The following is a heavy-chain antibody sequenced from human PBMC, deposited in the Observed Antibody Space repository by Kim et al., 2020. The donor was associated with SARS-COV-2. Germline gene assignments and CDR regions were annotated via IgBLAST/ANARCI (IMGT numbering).Heavy chain of an antibody. J-gene: IGHJ5*02. V-gene: IGHV4-39*01. CDR1: DGSISGTSFF. Sequence: SETLSLTCTVSDGSISGTSFFWGWIRQPPGKGLEWIGSIYYSANTYLKPSYTPSLKGRVTLFVDTSKNPFSLRLNSVTAADTAVYFCARRVGGSGTSWFDPWGQGTLVTVSS. CDR3: ARRVGGSGTSWFDP. D-gene: IGHD3-16*01. CDR2: IYYSANT.